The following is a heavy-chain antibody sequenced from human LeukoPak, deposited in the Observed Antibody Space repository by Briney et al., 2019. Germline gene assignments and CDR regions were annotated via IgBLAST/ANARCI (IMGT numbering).Heavy chain of an antibody. Sequence: GGSLRLSCAASGFTFSSYAMSWVRQAPGKGLEWVALISSSGGSGYYADSVKGRFTISRDNSKNTRYLQMNSLRAEDTAVYYCAKSLFLGYCRSTSCYISSDYWGQGTLVTVSS. J-gene: IGHJ4*02. CDR1: GFTFSSYA. V-gene: IGHV3-23*01. CDR2: ISSSGGSG. CDR3: AKSLFLGYCRSTSCYISSDY. D-gene: IGHD2-2*02.